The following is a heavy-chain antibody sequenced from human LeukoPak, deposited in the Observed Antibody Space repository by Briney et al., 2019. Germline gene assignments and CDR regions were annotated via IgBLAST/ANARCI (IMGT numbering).Heavy chain of an antibody. J-gene: IGHJ4*03. CDR1: YW. CDR2: IYPGDSDT. CDR3: ARRAYCGGDCYSDY. D-gene: IGHD2-21*02. Sequence: YWSWIRQSPGKGLEWMGIIYPGDSDTRYSPSFQGQVTISADKSISTACLQWSSLKASDTAMYYCARRAYCGGDCYSDYWGQGTLVTVSS. V-gene: IGHV5-51*01.